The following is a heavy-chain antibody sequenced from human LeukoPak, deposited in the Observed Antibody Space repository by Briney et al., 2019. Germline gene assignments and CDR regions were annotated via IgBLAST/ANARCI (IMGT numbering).Heavy chain of an antibody. CDR2: IKSNADDGTP. D-gene: IGHD3-22*01. Sequence: GGSLRLSCAASGFTFSKAWMSWVRQAAGKGLEWLGRIKSNADDGTPDYAAPMKGRISISRDDSQNTLYLQLNSLKTEDTAVYYCSTYRWQYDSSGDDYWGQGTLVTVSS. V-gene: IGHV3-15*01. CDR1: GFTFSKAW. CDR3: STYRWQYDSSGDDY. J-gene: IGHJ4*02.